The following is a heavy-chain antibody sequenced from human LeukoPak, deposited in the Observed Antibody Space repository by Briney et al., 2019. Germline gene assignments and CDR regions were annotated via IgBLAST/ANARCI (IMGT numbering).Heavy chain of an antibody. CDR1: GFTFSRHW. Sequence: GGSLRLSCVASGFTFSRHWMTWVRQAPGKGLEWVANIKHDGSEKNYVDSVKGRFTISRDNAKNSLYLQMNSLRAEDTAVYYCAKMSGVVWFGELRLPFDSWGQGTVVTVSS. J-gene: IGHJ4*02. CDR3: AKMSGVVWFGELRLPFDS. CDR2: IKHDGSEK. V-gene: IGHV3-7*03. D-gene: IGHD3-10*01.